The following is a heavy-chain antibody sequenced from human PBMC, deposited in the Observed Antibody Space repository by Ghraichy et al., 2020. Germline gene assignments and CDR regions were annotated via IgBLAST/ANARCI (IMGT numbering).Heavy chain of an antibody. V-gene: IGHV4-39*01. J-gene: IGHJ4*02. CDR2: IYYSGST. D-gene: IGHD3-22*01. CDR3: ARHVADSSWYSYYFDY. CDR1: GGSISSTNW. Sequence: SETLSLTCVVSGGSISSTNWWSWVRQTPGKGLEWIGSIYYSGSTFRNPSLKSRVTISVDTSKNQFSLRLTSVTAADTAVYYCARHVADSSWYSYYFDYWGQGTPVTVSS.